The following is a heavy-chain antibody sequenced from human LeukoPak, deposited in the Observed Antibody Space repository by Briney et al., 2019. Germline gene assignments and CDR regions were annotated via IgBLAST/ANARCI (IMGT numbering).Heavy chain of an antibody. J-gene: IGHJ5*02. V-gene: IGHV4-34*01. CDR1: GGSFSGYY. D-gene: IGHD3-3*01. CDR2: ITHSGST. CDR3: ARGGYDFWGAARLNWFDP. Sequence: SETLSLTCAVYGGSFSGYYWSWIRQPPGKGLEWIGEITHSGSTNYNPSLKSRVTISVDTSKNQFSLKLSSVTAADTAVYYCARGGYDFWGAARLNWFDPWGQGTLVTVSS.